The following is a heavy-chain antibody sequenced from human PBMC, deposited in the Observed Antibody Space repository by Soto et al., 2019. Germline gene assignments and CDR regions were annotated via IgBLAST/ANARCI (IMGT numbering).Heavy chain of an antibody. V-gene: IGHV2-5*08. Sequence: SGPTLVNPTQTLTLTCTFSGFSLTTSLMCASWIRQPPGKALEWLALIYWDDDKRYSPSLKSRLTITKDTSKNQVVLTMTNMDPVDTATYYCAHRLAVAGKETQFDYWGQGTLVTAPQ. CDR1: GFSLTTSLMC. D-gene: IGHD6-19*01. CDR2: IYWDDDK. J-gene: IGHJ4*02. CDR3: AHRLAVAGKETQFDY.